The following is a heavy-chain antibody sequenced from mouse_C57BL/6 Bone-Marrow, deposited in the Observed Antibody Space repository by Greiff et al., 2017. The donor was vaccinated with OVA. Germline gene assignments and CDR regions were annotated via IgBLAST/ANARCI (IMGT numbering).Heavy chain of an antibody. CDR3: AREGGYIDV. Sequence: VMLVESGPELVKPGASVKISCKASGYAFSSSWMNWVKQRPGKGIEWIGRIYPGDGDNNYNGKLKGKATLTADKSSSTAYMQHSSLTSEDSAVYFCAREGGYIDVWGTGTTVTVSS. CDR1: GYAFSSSW. CDR2: IYPGDGDN. J-gene: IGHJ1*03. V-gene: IGHV1-82*01.